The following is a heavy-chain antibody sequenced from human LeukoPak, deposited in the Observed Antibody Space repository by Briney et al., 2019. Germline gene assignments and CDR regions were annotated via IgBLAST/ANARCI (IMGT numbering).Heavy chain of an antibody. J-gene: IGHJ6*02. V-gene: IGHV3-33*01. CDR2: IWYDGSNK. CDR1: GFTFSSYG. D-gene: IGHD3-9*01. Sequence: PGGSLRLSCAASGFTFSSYGMHWVRQAPGKGLEWVAVIWYDGSNKYYADSVKGRFTISRDNSKNTLYLQMNSLRAEDTAVYYCARENYDILTGYQYYYYGMDVWGQGTTVTVSS. CDR3: ARENYDILTGYQYYYYGMDV.